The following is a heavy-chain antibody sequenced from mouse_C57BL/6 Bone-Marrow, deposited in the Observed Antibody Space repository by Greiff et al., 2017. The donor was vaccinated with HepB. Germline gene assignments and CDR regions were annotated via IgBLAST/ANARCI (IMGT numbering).Heavy chain of an antibody. CDR2: IWTGGGT. Sequence: VQLMESGPGLVAPSQSLSITCTVSGFSLTSYAISWVRQPPGKGLAWLGVIWTGGGTNYNSAIKSRLSISKDNSKSQVFLKMNSLQTDDTARYYCARSPDHYSKGYYAMDYWGQGTAVTVSS. J-gene: IGHJ4*01. CDR3: ARSPDHYSKGYYAMDY. D-gene: IGHD2-5*01. V-gene: IGHV2-9-1*01. CDR1: GFSLTSYA.